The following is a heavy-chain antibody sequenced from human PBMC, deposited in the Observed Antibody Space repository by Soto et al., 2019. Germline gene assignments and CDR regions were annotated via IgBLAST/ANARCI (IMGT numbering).Heavy chain of an antibody. CDR2: IYYSGGT. J-gene: IGHJ4*02. CDR3: GRADDYSNRFDH. Sequence: SETLSLTCTVSGGSISSGDCDWSWICQPQGKGLAWIGHIYYSGGTFYNPSLKSRVIISLDTSKNEFSLKLSSVTAADTPAYYCGRADDYSNRFDHWGQGTMVTVSS. D-gene: IGHD4-4*01. V-gene: IGHV4-30-4*01. CDR1: GGSISSGDCD.